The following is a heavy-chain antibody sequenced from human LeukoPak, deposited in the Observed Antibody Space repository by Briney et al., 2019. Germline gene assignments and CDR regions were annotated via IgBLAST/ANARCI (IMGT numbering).Heavy chain of an antibody. CDR2: FDPEDGET. V-gene: IGHV1-24*01. D-gene: IGHD3-22*01. CDR3: ATGLIPDHYYDSSGYY. J-gene: IGHJ4*02. Sequence: ASVKVSCKVSGYTLTELSMHWVRQAPGEGLEWMGGFDPEDGETIYAQKFQGRVTMTEDTSTDTAYMELGSLRSEDTAVYYCATGLIPDHYYDSSGYYWGQGTLVTVSS. CDR1: GYTLTELS.